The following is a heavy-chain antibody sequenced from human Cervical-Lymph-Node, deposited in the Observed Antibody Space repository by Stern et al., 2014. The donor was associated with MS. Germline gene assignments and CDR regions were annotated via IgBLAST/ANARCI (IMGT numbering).Heavy chain of an antibody. J-gene: IGHJ6*02. D-gene: IGHD2-2*02. CDR2: INPSGGRT. Sequence: VQLVESGAEVKKPGASVKVSCKASGYTFTSYYMHWVRQAPGQGLEWMGIINPSGGRTSYAQKFQGRVTMTRDTSTSTVYMELSSLRSEDTAVYYCARDPIVVVPAAIIGSHNYYYYGMDVWGQGTTVTVSS. CDR3: ARDPIVVVPAAIIGSHNYYYYGMDV. CDR1: GYTFTSYY. V-gene: IGHV1-46*03.